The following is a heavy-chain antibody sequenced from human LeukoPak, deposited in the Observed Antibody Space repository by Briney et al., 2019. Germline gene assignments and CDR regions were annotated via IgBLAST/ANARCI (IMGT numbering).Heavy chain of an antibody. CDR3: ARWGVMITFGGVIVGWFDP. V-gene: IGHV4-59*11. J-gene: IGHJ5*02. Sequence: SETLSLTCTVSGGSISSHYWSWVRQPPGKGLEWIGYIYYSGSTNYNPSLKSRVTISVDTSKNQFSLKLSSVTAADTAVYYRARWGVMITFGGVIVGWFDPWGQGTLVTVSS. CDR1: GGSISSHY. D-gene: IGHD3-16*02. CDR2: IYYSGST.